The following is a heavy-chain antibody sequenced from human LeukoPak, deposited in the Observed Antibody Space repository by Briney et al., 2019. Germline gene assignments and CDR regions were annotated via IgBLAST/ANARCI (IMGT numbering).Heavy chain of an antibody. Sequence: ASVKVSCKASRYTFTGYYMHWVRQAPEQGLEWMGWINPNSGGTNYAQKFQGRVTMTRDTSISTAYMELSRLRSDDTAVYYCARTFGGVIVHDAFDIWGQGTMVTVSS. CDR1: RYTFTGYY. D-gene: IGHD3-16*02. CDR2: INPNSGGT. V-gene: IGHV1-2*02. CDR3: ARTFGGVIVHDAFDI. J-gene: IGHJ3*02.